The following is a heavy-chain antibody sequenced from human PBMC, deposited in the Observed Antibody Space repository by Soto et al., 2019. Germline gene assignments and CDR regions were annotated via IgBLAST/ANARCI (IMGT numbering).Heavy chain of an antibody. V-gene: IGHV4-31*03. D-gene: IGHD3-3*01. CDR3: ARGHEYYDFWSGYLYFDY. Sequence: SETLSLTCTVSGGSISSGGYYWSCIRQHPGKGLEWIGYIYYSGSTYYNPSLKSRVTISVDTSKNQFSLKLSSVTAADTAVYYCARGHEYYDFWSGYLYFDYWGQGTLVTVSS. CDR2: IYYSGST. J-gene: IGHJ4*02. CDR1: GGSISSGGYY.